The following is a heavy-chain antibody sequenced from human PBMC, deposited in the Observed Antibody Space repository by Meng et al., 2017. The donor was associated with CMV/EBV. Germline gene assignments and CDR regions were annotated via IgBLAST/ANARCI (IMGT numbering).Heavy chain of an antibody. V-gene: IGHV2-5*01. CDR1: GFLLSTSGVG. CDR3: AHNGELLYYYYGMDV. Sequence: SGPTLVKPTQTLTLTCTFSGFLLSTSGVGLGWIRQPPGKALEWLALIYWNDDKRYSPSLKSRLTIIKDTSKNQVVLTMTNMDPVDTATYYCAHNGELLYYYYGMDVWGQGTTVTVSS. J-gene: IGHJ6*02. CDR2: IYWNDDK. D-gene: IGHD1-26*01.